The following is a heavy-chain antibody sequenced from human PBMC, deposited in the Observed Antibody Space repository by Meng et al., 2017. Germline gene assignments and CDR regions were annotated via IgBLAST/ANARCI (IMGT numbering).Heavy chain of an antibody. CDR3: ARGEYYYGSGLHYYYGMDV. CDR2: IYCSGST. Sequence: GSLRLSCTVSGGSISSYYWSWIRQPPGKGLEWIGYIYCSGSTNYNPSLKSRVTISVDTSKNQFSLKLSSVTAADTAVYYCARGEYYYGSGLHYYYGMDVWGQGTTVTVSS. V-gene: IGHV4-59*01. D-gene: IGHD3-10*01. J-gene: IGHJ6*02. CDR1: GGSISSYY.